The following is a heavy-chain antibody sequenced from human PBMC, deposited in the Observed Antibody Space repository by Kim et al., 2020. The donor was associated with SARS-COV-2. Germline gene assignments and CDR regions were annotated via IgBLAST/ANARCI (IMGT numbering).Heavy chain of an antibody. D-gene: IGHD3-16*01. CDR3: AKDLRGGSILRYFDY. V-gene: IGHV3-23*02. CDR2: ISGGGDTT. Sequence: GRSLRLSCAASGFNFNNYIMTWVRQAPGKGLEWVSSISGGGDTTYYGGSVKGRFTISKDNSKNTLYLQMNSLRVDDTAVYYCAKDLRGGSILRYFDYWGQGALVTVSS. J-gene: IGHJ4*02. CDR1: GFNFNNYI.